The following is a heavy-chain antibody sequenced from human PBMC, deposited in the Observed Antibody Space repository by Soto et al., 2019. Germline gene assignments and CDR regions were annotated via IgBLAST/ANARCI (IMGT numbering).Heavy chain of an antibody. J-gene: IGHJ5*02. D-gene: IGHD3-3*01. V-gene: IGHV3-30*18. CDR2: ISYDGSNK. Sequence: CSPKLACAASGVTVKIYGMHGARQAPGKGLEWVAVISYDGSNKYYADSVKGRFTISRDNSKNTLYLQMNSLRAEDTAVYYCAKPYYDFAYWFDPWGQGTLVTVPQ. CDR1: GVTVKIYG. CDR3: AKPYYDFAYWFDP.